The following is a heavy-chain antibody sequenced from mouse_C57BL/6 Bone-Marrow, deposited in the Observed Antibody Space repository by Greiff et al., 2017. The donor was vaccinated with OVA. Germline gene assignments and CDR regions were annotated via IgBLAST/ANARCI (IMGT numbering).Heavy chain of an antibody. D-gene: IGHD1-1*01. CDR1: GYSFTGYY. J-gene: IGHJ2*01. CDR3: ARRAGITTVVATDY. Sequence: VQLQQSGPELVKPGASVKISCKASGYSFTGYYMNWVKQSPEKSLEWIGEINPSTGGTTYNQKFKAKATLTVDKSSSTAYMQLKSLTSEDSAVYYCARRAGITTVVATDYWGQGTTLTVSS. CDR2: INPSTGGT. V-gene: IGHV1-42*01.